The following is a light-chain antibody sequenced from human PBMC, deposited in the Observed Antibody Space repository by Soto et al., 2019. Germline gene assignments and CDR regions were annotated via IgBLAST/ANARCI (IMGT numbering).Light chain of an antibody. Sequence: EIVLTQSPGTLSLSPGERATLSCRASQSVNNNYVAWYQQNPGQAPRLLIYGASSRATGIPDRFSGSGSGTDFTLTISRMEPEDFAVDYCQQYGSSPPISFGPGTKVDIK. CDR1: QSVNNNY. CDR3: QQYGSSPPIS. CDR2: GAS. J-gene: IGKJ3*01. V-gene: IGKV3-20*01.